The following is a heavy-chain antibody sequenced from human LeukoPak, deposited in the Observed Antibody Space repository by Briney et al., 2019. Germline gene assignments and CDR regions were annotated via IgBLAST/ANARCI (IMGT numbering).Heavy chain of an antibody. CDR2: MNTNSGNT. V-gene: IGHV1-8*01. CDR1: GYTFTSYD. D-gene: IGHD3-3*01. Sequence: ASVKVSCKASGYTFTSYDINWVRQATGQGLEWMGWMNTNSGNTGYAQKFQGRVTMTRNTSISTAYMELSSLRSEDTAVYYCARGRPDYYDFWSGYYEGFDYWGQGTLVTVAS. CDR3: ARGRPDYYDFWSGYYEGFDY. J-gene: IGHJ4*02.